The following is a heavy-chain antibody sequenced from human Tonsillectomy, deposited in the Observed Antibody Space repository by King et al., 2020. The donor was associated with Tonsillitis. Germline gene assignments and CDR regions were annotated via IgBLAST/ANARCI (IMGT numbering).Heavy chain of an antibody. CDR1: GFSLSTSGMR. CDR2: IDWDDDK. J-gene: IGHJ5*02. CDR3: ARIGPAYGGGDCYFDP. V-gene: IGHV2-70*04. D-gene: IGHD2-21*02. Sequence: TLKESGPALVKPTQTLTLTCTFSGFSLSTSGMRVSWIRQPPGKALEWLARIDWDDDKFYSTSLKTRLTISKDTSKNQVVLTMTNMDPVDTATYYCARIGPAYGGGDCYFDPWGQGTLVTVSS.